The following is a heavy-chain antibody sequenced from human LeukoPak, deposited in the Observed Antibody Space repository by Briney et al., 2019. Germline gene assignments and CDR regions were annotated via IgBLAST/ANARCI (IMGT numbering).Heavy chain of an antibody. CDR3: AKVRGEYYDSSGYYVPDY. Sequence: ASVKVSCKASGYTLSDNYLHWVRQAPGQRLEWMAWINPSNGETKFAPRFQGRVTMTRDTSISTAYMELSSLRPDDTAVYYCAKVRGEYYDSSGYYVPDYWGQGTLVTVSS. J-gene: IGHJ4*02. CDR1: GYTLSDNY. CDR2: INPSNGET. V-gene: IGHV1-2*02. D-gene: IGHD3-22*01.